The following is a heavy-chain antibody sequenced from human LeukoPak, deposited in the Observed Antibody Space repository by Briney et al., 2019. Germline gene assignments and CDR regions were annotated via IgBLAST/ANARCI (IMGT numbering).Heavy chain of an antibody. CDR2: INEDGSQT. V-gene: IGHV3-7*03. CDR3: AKDPRGWSGYYPFDY. CDR1: GFSFGSFW. D-gene: IGHD3-3*01. J-gene: IGHJ4*02. Sequence: GGSLRLSCAASGFSFGSFWMTWIRQAPGKGLEWVGHINEDGSQTNYIDSVTGRFTISRDNTKDSLYLQMNSLRAEDTAVYYCAKDPRGWSGYYPFDYWGQGTLVTVSS.